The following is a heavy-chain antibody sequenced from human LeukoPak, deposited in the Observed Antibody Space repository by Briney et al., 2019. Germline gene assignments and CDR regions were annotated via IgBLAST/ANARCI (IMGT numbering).Heavy chain of an antibody. V-gene: IGHV1-2*02. CDR1: GYTFTGYY. CDR3: ASNMIAEQLGQGLGY. D-gene: IGHD6-13*01. Sequence: ASVKVSCKASGYTFTGYYMHWVRQAPGQGLEWMGWINPNSGGTNYAQKFQGRVTMTRDTSISTAYMELSRLRSDDTAVYYCASNMIAEQLGQGLGYWGQGTLVTVSS. J-gene: IGHJ4*02. CDR2: INPNSGGT.